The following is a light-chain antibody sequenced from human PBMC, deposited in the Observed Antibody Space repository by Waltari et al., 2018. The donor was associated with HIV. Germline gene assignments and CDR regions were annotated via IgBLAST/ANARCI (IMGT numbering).Light chain of an antibody. Sequence: VLTQSPGTLSFAPGDTVTLSCRASQSVTENYLAWYQHKPGQAPRLLIYGASSRSSAIPDKFSGSVSGTDFTLTISRLEPADRAVYYCQQYGSLPRTFGQGTKLEIK. CDR1: QSVTENY. V-gene: IGKV3-20*01. J-gene: IGKJ2*01. CDR2: GAS. CDR3: QQYGSLPRT.